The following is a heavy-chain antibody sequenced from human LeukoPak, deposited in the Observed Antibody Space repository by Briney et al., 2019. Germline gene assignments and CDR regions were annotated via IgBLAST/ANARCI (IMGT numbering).Heavy chain of an antibody. J-gene: IGHJ4*02. D-gene: IGHD2-15*01. V-gene: IGHV3-7*01. Sequence: PGGSLRLSCAASGFTFRSYWMSWVRQAPGKGLEWVANIKQDGSEKYYVDSVKGRFTISRDNAKNSVYLQMNSLRAEDTAVYYCAGDGGPFDYWGQGTLVTVSS. CDR3: AGDGGPFDY. CDR1: GFTFRSYW. CDR2: IKQDGSEK.